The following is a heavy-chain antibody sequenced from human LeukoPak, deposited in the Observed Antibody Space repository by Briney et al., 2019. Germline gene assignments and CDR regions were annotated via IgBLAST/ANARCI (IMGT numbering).Heavy chain of an antibody. J-gene: IGHJ4*02. V-gene: IGHV4-34*01. CDR3: AKGWYFDY. CDR2: INHSGST. CDR1: GGSFSGYY. Sequence: SETLSLTCAVYGGSFSGYYWSWIRQPPGKGLEWIGEINHSGSTNYNPSLKSRVTISVDTSKNQFSLKLSSVTAADTAVYYCAKGWYFDYWGQGTLVTVSS.